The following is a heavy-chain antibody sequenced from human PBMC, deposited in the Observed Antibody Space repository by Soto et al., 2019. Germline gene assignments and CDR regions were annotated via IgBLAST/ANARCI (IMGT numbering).Heavy chain of an antibody. J-gene: IGHJ4*02. CDR3: ARGPAEGVLRYFDWLSRPYYFDY. Sequence: QVQLVQSGAEVKKPGASVKVSCEASGYTFTSYGISWVRQAPGQGLEWMGWISAYNGNTNYAQKLQGRVTMTTDTSTSTAYMELRSLRSDDTAVYYCARGPAEGVLRYFDWLSRPYYFDYWGQGTLVTVSS. D-gene: IGHD3-9*01. CDR1: GYTFTSYG. CDR2: ISAYNGNT. V-gene: IGHV1-18*01.